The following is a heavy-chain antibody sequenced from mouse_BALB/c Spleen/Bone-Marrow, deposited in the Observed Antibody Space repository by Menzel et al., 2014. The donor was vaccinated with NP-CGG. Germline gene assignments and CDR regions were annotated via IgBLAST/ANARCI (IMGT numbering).Heavy chain of an antibody. V-gene: IGHV14-3*02. CDR2: IDPANGNT. J-gene: IGHJ4*01. CDR3: ARWEYYAMDY. D-gene: IGHD4-1*01. CDR1: GFNIKDTY. Sequence: EVQLQQSGAELVKPGASVKLSCTASGFNIKDTYMHWVKQRPEQGLEWIGRIDPANGNTKYDPKFQGKATITADTSSNTAYLQLSSLTSEDTAVYYCARWEYYAMDYWGQGTSVTVSA.